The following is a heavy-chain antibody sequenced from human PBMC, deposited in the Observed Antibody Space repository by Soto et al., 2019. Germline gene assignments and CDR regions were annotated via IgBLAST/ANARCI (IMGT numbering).Heavy chain of an antibody. CDR2: IDYSGST. V-gene: IGHV4-59*08. CDR3: ARVSPMVGQIDY. D-gene: IGHD2-15*01. J-gene: IGHJ4*02. Sequence: QVQLQDSGPGLVKTSETMSLTCTVSGGSISSYYWRWLRQPPGKGLEWSGDIDYSGSTNYNPSLKGRVTISVETSKSQVSLKLSSVAAADTAVYYCARVSPMVGQIDYWGQGALVTVSS. CDR1: GGSISSYY.